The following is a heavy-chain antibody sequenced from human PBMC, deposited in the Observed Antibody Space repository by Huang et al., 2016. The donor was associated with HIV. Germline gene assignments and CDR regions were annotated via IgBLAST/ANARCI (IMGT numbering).Heavy chain of an antibody. V-gene: IGHV3-11*01. CDR3: ARRSAFYRLDY. D-gene: IGHD3-10*01. J-gene: IGHJ4*02. Sequence: QVQLVESGGGLVKPGGSLRLSCAASGFTFSDYYMSWIRPTPGKGLGWISEISSSDNSIYYADSVKGRFTISRDDAKNSLYLQMNSLRADDTAVYYCARRSAFYRLDYWGQGTLVTVSS. CDR2: ISSSDNSI. CDR1: GFTFSDYY.